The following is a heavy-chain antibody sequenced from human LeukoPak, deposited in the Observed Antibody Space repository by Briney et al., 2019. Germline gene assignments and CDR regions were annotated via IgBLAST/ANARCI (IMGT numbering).Heavy chain of an antibody. CDR3: ARHVTPGTWTFDI. V-gene: IGHV4-39*01. CDR2: ISYTGSP. Sequence: KSSETLSLTCTVYYWGWIRQPPGRGLDWIATISYTGSPYYSPSLQSRVSISVDTSKNQFSLHLTSLTAADTAIYYCARHVTPGTWTFDIWGQGTMVTVSS. CDR1: Y. J-gene: IGHJ3*02. D-gene: IGHD1-1*01.